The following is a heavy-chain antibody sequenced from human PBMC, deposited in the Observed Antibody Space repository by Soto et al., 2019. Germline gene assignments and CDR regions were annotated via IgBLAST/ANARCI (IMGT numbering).Heavy chain of an antibody. CDR2: LSSDGISE. Sequence: GGSLRLSCAASGFTITYYGMHWVRQAPGKGLEWVAALSSDGISEYYADSVKGRFSVSRDNVKNSMFLQISSLKGEDTAVYFCARNFAPQGQYNFDYWGQGTLVTVSS. V-gene: IGHV3-33*01. CDR3: ARNFAPQGQYNFDY. D-gene: IGHD5-18*01. J-gene: IGHJ4*02. CDR1: GFTITYYG.